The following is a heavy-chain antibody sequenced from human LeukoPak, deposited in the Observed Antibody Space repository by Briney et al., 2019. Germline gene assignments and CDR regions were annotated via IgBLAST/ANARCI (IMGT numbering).Heavy chain of an antibody. D-gene: IGHD6-13*01. CDR2: ISYSVST. J-gene: IGHJ5*02. CDR3: AGYSNTWWVP. Sequence: SETLSLTCTVSGGSVRSYYWSWIRQPPGRGLEWIGYISYSVSTNYNPSLKSRVTFAVDTSKNQFSLQLSSVTAADTAVYYCAGYSNTWWVPWGQGTLVTVSS. V-gene: IGHV4-59*08. CDR1: GGSVRSYY.